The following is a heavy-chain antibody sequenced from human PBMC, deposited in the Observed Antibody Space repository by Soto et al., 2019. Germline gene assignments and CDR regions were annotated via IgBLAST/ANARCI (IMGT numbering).Heavy chain of an antibody. CDR2: IIPLFGTA. CDR1: GYSFSGYY. J-gene: IGHJ4*02. D-gene: IGHD5-12*01. V-gene: IGHV1-69*01. CDR3: AINEGTDGYKFAY. Sequence: QVQLVQSGAETKNPGASVKVSCKASGYSFSGYYIQWVRQAPGQGPEWLGWIIPLFGTANYAQKFQGRATIIADESTRTAYMELRRLRSEDTAVYYCAINEGTDGYKFAYWGQGTLVTVSS.